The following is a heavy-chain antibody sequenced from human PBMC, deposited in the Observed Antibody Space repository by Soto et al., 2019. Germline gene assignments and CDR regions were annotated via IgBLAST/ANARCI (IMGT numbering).Heavy chain of an antibody. J-gene: IGHJ4*02. V-gene: IGHV3-30*18. CDR3: AKGAYGGSYLDY. D-gene: IGHD1-26*01. CDR2: ISYDGSNK. Sequence: QVQLVESGGGVVQPGRSLRLSCAASGFTFSSYGMHWVRQAPGKGLEWVAVISYDGSNKYYADSVKGRFTISRDNSKNTLYLQMNSLRAEDTAVYYSAKGAYGGSYLDYWGQGTLVTVSS. CDR1: GFTFSSYG.